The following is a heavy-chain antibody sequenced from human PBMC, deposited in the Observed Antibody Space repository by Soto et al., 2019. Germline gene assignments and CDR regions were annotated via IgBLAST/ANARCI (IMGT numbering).Heavy chain of an antibody. J-gene: IGHJ5*02. Sequence: EVRLLESGGGLAQPGGSRRLSCAASGFTFSSSAMNWVRQAPGKGLEWVSSIRVGGGDTFYADSVRGRFTVSRDISRKTLYLQMNSLRAEDTAIYYCAKCSVGTVRTSGWGNWFDPWGQGTLVTVSS. V-gene: IGHV3-23*01. D-gene: IGHD6-19*01. CDR3: AKCSVGTVRTSGWGNWFDP. CDR1: GFTFSSSA. CDR2: IRVGGGDT.